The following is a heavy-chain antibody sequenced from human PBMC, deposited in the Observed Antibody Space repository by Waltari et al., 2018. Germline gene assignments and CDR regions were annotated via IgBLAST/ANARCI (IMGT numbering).Heavy chain of an antibody. CDR3: AKDPPRHQHTAMGD. CDR2: ISYDGSNK. Sequence: QVQLVESGGGVVQPGRSLRLSCAASGFTFSSYGMPWVRQAPGKGLEWVAVISYDGSNKYYADSVKGRFTISRDNSKNTLYLQMNSLRAEDTAVYYCAKDPPRHQHTAMGDWGQGTLVTVSS. V-gene: IGHV3-30*18. J-gene: IGHJ4*02. D-gene: IGHD5-18*01. CDR1: GFTFSSYG.